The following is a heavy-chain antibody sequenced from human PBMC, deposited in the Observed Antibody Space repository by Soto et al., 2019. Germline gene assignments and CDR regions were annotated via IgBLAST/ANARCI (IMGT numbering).Heavy chain of an antibody. CDR1: GFTFSSYE. CDR3: ARDFTGYAMDV. J-gene: IGHJ6*02. CDR2: MTSGSTI. V-gene: IGHV3-48*03. Sequence: EVQLVESGGGLVQPGGSLRLSCAASGFTFSSYEMNWVRQAPGKGLEWVSYMTSGSTIYYADSVKGRFTISRDNAKNSLYLQMNSLRAEDTAVYYCARDFTGYAMDVCGQGTTVTVSS. D-gene: IGHD2-2*01.